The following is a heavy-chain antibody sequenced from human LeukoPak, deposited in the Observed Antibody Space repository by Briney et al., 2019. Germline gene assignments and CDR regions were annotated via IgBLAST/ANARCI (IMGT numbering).Heavy chain of an antibody. CDR1: GGSFSGYY. CDR3: ARGQGVGATTFWFDP. CDR2: INHSGST. Sequence: SETLSLTCAVYGGSFSGYYWSWIRQPPGKGLEWIGEINHSGSTNYNPSLKSRVTISEDTSKNQFSLKLSSVTAADTAVYYCARGQGVGATTFWFDPWGQGTLVTVSS. J-gene: IGHJ5*02. V-gene: IGHV4-34*01. D-gene: IGHD1-26*01.